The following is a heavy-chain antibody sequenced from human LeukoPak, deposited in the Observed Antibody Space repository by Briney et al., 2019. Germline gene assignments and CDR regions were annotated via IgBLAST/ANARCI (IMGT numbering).Heavy chain of an antibody. D-gene: IGHD3-10*02. Sequence: GGSLRLSCAASGFTFSSYWTHWVRQAPGKGLVWVSRINSDGSSTSYADSVKGRFTISRDNAKNSLYLQMNSLRAEDTAVYYCAELGITMIGGVWGKGTTVTISS. V-gene: IGHV3-74*01. J-gene: IGHJ6*04. CDR3: AELGITMIGGV. CDR1: GFTFSSYW. CDR2: INSDGSST.